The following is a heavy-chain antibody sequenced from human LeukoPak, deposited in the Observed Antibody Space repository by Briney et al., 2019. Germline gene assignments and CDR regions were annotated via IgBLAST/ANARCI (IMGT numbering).Heavy chain of an antibody. Sequence: GGSLRLSCAASGFTFSSYEMNWVRQAPGKGLEWVSYISSSDSTIYYADSVKGRFTVSRDNARNSLYLQMNSLRAEDTAVYYCARVFSGSYLNYHHFDYWGQGTLVTVSS. CDR3: ARVFSGSYLNYHHFDY. V-gene: IGHV3-48*03. CDR2: ISSSDSTI. D-gene: IGHD1-26*01. J-gene: IGHJ4*02. CDR1: GFTFSSYE.